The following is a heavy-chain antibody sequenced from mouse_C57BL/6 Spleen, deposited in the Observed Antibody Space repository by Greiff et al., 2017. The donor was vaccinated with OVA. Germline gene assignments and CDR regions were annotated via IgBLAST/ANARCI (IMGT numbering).Heavy chain of an antibody. V-gene: IGHV1-82*01. CDR3: ARRDYSNYPFYYYAMDY. CDR2: IYPGDGDT. CDR1: GYAFSSSW. Sequence: QVQLQQSGPELVKPGASVKISCKASGYAFSSSWMNWVKQRPGQGLEWIGRIYPGDGDTNYNGKFKGKATLTADKSSSTAYMQLSSLTSEDSAVYFCARRDYSNYPFYYYAMDYWGQGTSVTVSS. J-gene: IGHJ4*01. D-gene: IGHD2-5*01.